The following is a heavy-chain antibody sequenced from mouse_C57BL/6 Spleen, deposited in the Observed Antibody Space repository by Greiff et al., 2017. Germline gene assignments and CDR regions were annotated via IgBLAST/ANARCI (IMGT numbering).Heavy chain of an antibody. J-gene: IGHJ4*01. CDR2: IYPGSGST. CDR3: AREVPLTMGMDY. V-gene: IGHV1-55*01. CDR1: GYTFTSYW. D-gene: IGHD1-1*02. Sequence: QVQLQQPGAELVKPGASVKMSCKASGYTFTSYWITWVKQRPGQGLEWIGDIYPGSGSTNYNEQFKSKATLTVDTSSSTAYMQLSSLTSEDSAVYYCAREVPLTMGMDYWGQGTSVTVSS.